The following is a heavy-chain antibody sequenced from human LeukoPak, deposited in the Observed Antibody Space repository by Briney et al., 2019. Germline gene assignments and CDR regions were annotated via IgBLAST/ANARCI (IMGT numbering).Heavy chain of an antibody. J-gene: IGHJ5*02. CDR2: ISGSGGST. CDR3: AKDLSDILTGYETNWFDP. V-gene: IGHV3-23*01. Sequence: GGSLRLSCAASGFTFSRNGMTWVRQAPGKGLEWVSAISGSGGSTYYADSVKGRFTISRDNSKNTLYLQMNSLRAEDTAVYYCAKDLSDILTGYETNWFDPWGQGTLVTVSS. CDR1: GFTFSRNG. D-gene: IGHD3-9*01.